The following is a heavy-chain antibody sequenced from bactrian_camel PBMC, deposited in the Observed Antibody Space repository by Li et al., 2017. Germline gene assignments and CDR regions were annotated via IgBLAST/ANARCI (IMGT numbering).Heavy chain of an antibody. CDR1: GFTFSRYG. CDR2: IMNDAST. CDR3: APHRAEGWSLEDCSGSWCFDAFGY. V-gene: IGHV3S10*01. D-gene: IGHD3*01. Sequence: DVQLVESGGGLVQPGGSLRLSCAASGFTFSRYGMTWVRQGAGKGIEVVSVIMNDASTYYADSVKGRFTISRDNAKNTLFLQLNSLRTEDTAIYYCAPHRAEGWSLEDCSGSWCFDAFGYWGQGTQVTVS. J-gene: IGHJ6*01.